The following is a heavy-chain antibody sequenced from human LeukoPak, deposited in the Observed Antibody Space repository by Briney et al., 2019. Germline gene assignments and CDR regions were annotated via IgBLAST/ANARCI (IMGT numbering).Heavy chain of an antibody. Sequence: GGPLRLSCAASGLTFSSYAMPWVRQAPGKGLKWVAVISYDGSNKYYADSVKGRFTISRDNSKNTLYLQMNSLRAEDTAVYYCARLQIVVVTASTFDYWGQGTLVTVSS. D-gene: IGHD2-21*02. CDR2: ISYDGSNK. CDR1: GLTFSSYA. J-gene: IGHJ4*02. V-gene: IGHV3-30-3*01. CDR3: ARLQIVVVTASTFDY.